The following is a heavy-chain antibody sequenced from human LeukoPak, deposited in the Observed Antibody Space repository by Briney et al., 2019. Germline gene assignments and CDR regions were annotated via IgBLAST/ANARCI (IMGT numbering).Heavy chain of an antibody. V-gene: IGHV3-48*04. CDR3: ARHDSSGCFDY. CDR2: ISSSGSTI. CDR1: GFTFSSYA. D-gene: IGHD6-19*01. Sequence: GGSLRLSCAASGFTFSSYAMSWVRQAPGKGLEWVSYISSSGSTIYYADSVKGRFTISRDNAKNSLYLQMNSLRAEDTAVYYCARHDSSGCFDYWGQGTLVTVSS. J-gene: IGHJ4*02.